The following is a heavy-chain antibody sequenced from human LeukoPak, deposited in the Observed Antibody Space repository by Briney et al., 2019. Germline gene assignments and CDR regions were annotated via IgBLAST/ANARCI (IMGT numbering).Heavy chain of an antibody. CDR3: ARSQRWLQSGAFDI. J-gene: IGHJ3*02. CDR2: IWYDGSNK. D-gene: IGHD5-24*01. V-gene: IGHV3-33*08. CDR1: GFTFSSYA. Sequence: AGGSLRLSCAASGFTFSSYAMSWVRQAPGKGLEWVAVIWYDGSNKYYADSVKGRFTISRDNSKNTLYLQMNSLRAEDTAVYYCARSQRWLQSGAFDIWGQGTMVTVSS.